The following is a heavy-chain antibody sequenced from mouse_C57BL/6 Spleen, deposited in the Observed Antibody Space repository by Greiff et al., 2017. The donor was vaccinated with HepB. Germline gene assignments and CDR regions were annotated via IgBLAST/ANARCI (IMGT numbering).Heavy chain of an antibody. J-gene: IGHJ3*01. CDR2: IWSGGST. V-gene: IGHV2-2*01. CDR3: ARTNGSSYVNWFAY. Sequence: VQLVESGPGLVQPSQSLSITCTVSGFSLTSYGVHWVRQSPGKGLEWLGVIWSGGSTDYNAAFISRLSISKDNSKSQVFFKMNSLQADDTAIYYCARTNGSSYVNWFAYWGQGTLVTVSA. D-gene: IGHD1-1*01. CDR1: GFSLTSYG.